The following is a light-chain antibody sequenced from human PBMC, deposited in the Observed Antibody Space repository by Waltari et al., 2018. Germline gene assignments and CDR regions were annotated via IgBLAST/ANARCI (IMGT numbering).Light chain of an antibody. V-gene: IGKV1-27*01. J-gene: IGKJ3*01. CDR2: EAS. CDR3: QKYTSAPRT. Sequence: LSAFVGDRVTITCRASQDISHYLAWYQQRPGQVPRLLIYEASTLQSGVPSRFSGSGSGTDFTLTISSLQPEDVATYYCQKYTSAPRTFGPGTKIEIK. CDR1: QDISHY.